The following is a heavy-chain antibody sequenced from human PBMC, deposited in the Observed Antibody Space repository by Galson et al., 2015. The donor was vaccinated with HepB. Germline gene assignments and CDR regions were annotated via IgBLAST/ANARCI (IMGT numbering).Heavy chain of an antibody. CDR1: GFTFSDYA. D-gene: IGHD4-17*01. CDR2: IGSSSSDM. J-gene: IGHJ4*02. Sequence: SLRLSCAASGFTFSDYAMNWVRQAPGKGLEWVAYIGSSSSDMYHADSVKGRFTISRDNAKNSLYLQMSSLRDEDTAVYYCARDPDGYLDFDYWGQGTLVTVSS. CDR3: ARDPDGYLDFDY. V-gene: IGHV3-48*02.